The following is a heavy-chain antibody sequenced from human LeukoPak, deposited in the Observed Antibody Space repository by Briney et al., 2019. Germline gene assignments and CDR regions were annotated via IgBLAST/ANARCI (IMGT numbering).Heavy chain of an antibody. V-gene: IGHV1-69*13. J-gene: IGHJ5*02. CDR2: IIPIFGTA. Sequence: SVKVSCKASGGTFSSYAISWVRQAPGQGLEWMGGIIPIFGTANYAQKFQGRVTITADESTSTAYMELSSLRSEDTAVYYRARDPLPTYYYENWFDPWGQGTLVTVSS. CDR1: GGTFSSYA. CDR3: ARDPLPTYYYENWFDP. D-gene: IGHD3-22*01.